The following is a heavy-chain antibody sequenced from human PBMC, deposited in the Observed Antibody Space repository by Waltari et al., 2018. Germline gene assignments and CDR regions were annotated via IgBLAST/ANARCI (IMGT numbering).Heavy chain of an antibody. CDR1: GIPVNSGFF. J-gene: IGHJ4*02. CDR3: GRRHWEAGYYRDQ. Sequence: QVQLQESGPGLVNPSETLSLTCAVSGIPVNSGFFWGWNRQAPGVGLVWIGSLYNSGDTYYNPPLESRGTISRDTYKNQFSLKVRSVTAADTALYYCGRRHWEAGYYRDQWGPGTLVTVSS. D-gene: IGHD3-9*01. V-gene: IGHV4-38-2*01. CDR2: LYNSGDT.